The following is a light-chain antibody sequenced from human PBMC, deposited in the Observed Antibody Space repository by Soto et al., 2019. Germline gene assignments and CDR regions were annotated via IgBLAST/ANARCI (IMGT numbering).Light chain of an antibody. CDR3: QSYDSSLSAVV. V-gene: IGLV1-40*01. CDR2: GNS. J-gene: IGLJ2*01. Sequence: QSVLTQPPSVSGAPGQRVTISCTGSSSNIGAGYDVHWYQQLPGTAPKLLIYGNSNRPSGVPDRFSSSKSGTSASLAITGLQAEDEAYYYCQSYDSSLSAVVFGGGTKLTVL. CDR1: SSNIGAGYD.